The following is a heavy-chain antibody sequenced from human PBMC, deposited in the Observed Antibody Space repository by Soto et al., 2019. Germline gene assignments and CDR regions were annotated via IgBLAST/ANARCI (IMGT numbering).Heavy chain of an antibody. D-gene: IGHD6-25*01. J-gene: IGHJ6*02. CDR2: MNPNSGNT. CDR3: ARERAHYGMDV. Sequence: QVQLVQSGAEVKKPGASVKVSCKASGYTFTSYDISWVRQATGQGLEWMGWMNPNSGNTGFAQKFQGRVTMTRNTSISTAYRELSSLRAEDTAVYYCARERAHYGMDVWGQGTTVTVSS. CDR1: GYTFTSYD. V-gene: IGHV1-8*01.